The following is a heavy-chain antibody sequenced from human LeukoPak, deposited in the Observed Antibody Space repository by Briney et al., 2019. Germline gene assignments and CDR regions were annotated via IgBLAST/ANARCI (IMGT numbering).Heavy chain of an antibody. V-gene: IGHV4-4*02. J-gene: IGHJ4*02. CDR1: GDSLRSTNW. Sequence: SETLSLTCAVSGDSLRSTNWWSWVRQPPGKGLEWIGEIYHSGTTNYNPSLKSQVTISMDTSNNQFSLNLRSVTAADTAVYYCANKVYCSSTSCYHAGFWGQGTLVTVSS. CDR3: ANKVYCSSTSCYHAGF. CDR2: IYHSGTT. D-gene: IGHD2-2*01.